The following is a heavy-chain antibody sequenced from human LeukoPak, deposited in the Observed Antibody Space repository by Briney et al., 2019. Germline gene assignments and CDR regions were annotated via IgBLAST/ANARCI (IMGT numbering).Heavy chain of an antibody. Sequence: SVKVSCKASGYTFTSFGITWVRQAPGQGLEWMGWISAYNGDTKYAQKVQGRVTMTTDTSTSTAYMELRSLRSDDTAVFYCARDAREVLLWFGEFFPWGQGTLVTVSS. V-gene: IGHV1-18*01. D-gene: IGHD3-10*01. CDR2: ISAYNGDT. CDR1: GYTFTSFG. J-gene: IGHJ5*02. CDR3: ARDAREVLLWFGEFFP.